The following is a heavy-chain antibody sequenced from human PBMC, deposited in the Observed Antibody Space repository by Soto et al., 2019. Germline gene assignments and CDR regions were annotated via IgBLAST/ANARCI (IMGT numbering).Heavy chain of an antibody. Sequence: TLSLTCTVSGGSISSSSYYWGWIRQPPGKGLEWIGSIYYSGSTYYNPSLKSRVTISVATSKNQFSLKLSSVTAADTAVYYCARVGSYSSSWYGAFDIWGQGTMVTVSS. CDR3: ARVGSYSSSWYGAFDI. D-gene: IGHD6-13*01. V-gene: IGHV4-39*07. CDR1: GGSISSSSYY. J-gene: IGHJ3*02. CDR2: IYYSGST.